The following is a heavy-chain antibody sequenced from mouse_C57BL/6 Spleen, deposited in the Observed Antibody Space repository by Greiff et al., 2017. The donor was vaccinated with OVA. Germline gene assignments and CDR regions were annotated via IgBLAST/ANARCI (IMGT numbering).Heavy chain of an antibody. Sequence: VQLQQSGAELVRPGASVKLSCKASGYTFTDYYINWVKQRPGQGLEWIARIYPGSGNTYYNEKFKGKATLTAEKSSSTAYMQLSSLTSEDSAVYFCARTCNYDYAMDYWGQGTSVTVSS. CDR3: ARTCNYDYAMDY. CDR1: GYTFTDYY. CDR2: IYPGSGNT. V-gene: IGHV1-76*01. D-gene: IGHD2-1*01. J-gene: IGHJ4*01.